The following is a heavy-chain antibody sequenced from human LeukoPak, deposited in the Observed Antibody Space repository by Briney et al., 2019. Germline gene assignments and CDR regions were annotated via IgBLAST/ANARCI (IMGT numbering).Heavy chain of an antibody. CDR1: GFSFSGYA. CDR3: AKDLVVRIVVVPAVTIDY. D-gene: IGHD2-2*01. Sequence: GSLRLSCAASGFSFSGYAMSWVRQAPGKGLEWVSAISGSGGSTYYADSVKGRFTISRDNSKNTLYLQMNSLRAEDTAVYYCAKDLVVRIVVVPAVTIDYWGQGTLVTVSS. J-gene: IGHJ4*02. V-gene: IGHV3-23*01. CDR2: ISGSGGST.